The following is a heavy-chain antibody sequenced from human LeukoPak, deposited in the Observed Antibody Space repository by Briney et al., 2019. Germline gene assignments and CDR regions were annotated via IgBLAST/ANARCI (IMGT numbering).Heavy chain of an antibody. D-gene: IGHD7-27*01. CDR1: GYTFTSYG. V-gene: IGHV1-18*01. CDR3: ATEPLGY. Sequence: ASVKVSCKASGYTFTSYGISWVRQAPGQGLEWMGWISAYNGNTNYAQKLQGRVTMTEDTSTDTAYMELSSLRSEDTAVYYCATEPLGYWGQGTLVTVSS. CDR2: ISAYNGNT. J-gene: IGHJ4*02.